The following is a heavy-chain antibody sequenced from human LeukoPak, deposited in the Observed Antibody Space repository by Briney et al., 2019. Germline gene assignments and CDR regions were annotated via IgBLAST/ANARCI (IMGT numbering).Heavy chain of an antibody. V-gene: IGHV3-7*01. Sequence: GGSLRLSCAASGFTFSSHWMSWVRQAPGKGLEWVANIKQDGSEKYYVDSVKGRFTISRDNAKNSLYHQMNSLRAEDTAVYYCARGEWLRSHYFDFWGQGTLVTVSS. D-gene: IGHD5-12*01. J-gene: IGHJ4*02. CDR2: IKQDGSEK. CDR1: GFTFSSHW. CDR3: ARGEWLRSHYFDF.